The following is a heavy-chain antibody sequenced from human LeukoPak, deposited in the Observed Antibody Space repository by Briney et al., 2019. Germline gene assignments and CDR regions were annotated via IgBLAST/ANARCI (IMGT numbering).Heavy chain of an antibody. J-gene: IGHJ4*02. D-gene: IGHD1-26*01. CDR1: GGSISSSSYY. CDR3: ARDSVHSGSFDY. CDR2: IYYSGST. V-gene: IGHV4-39*07. Sequence: SETLSLTCTVSGGSISSSSYYWGWIRQPPGKGLEWIGSIYYSGSTYYNPSLKSRVTISVDTSKNQFSLKLSSVTAADTAVYYCARDSVHSGSFDYWGQGTLVTVSS.